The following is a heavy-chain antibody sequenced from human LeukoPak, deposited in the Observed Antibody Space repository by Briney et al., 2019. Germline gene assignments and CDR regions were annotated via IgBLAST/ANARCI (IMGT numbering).Heavy chain of an antibody. CDR1: GDSINSGGYY. V-gene: IGHV4-31*03. CDR2: TYYSGST. CDR3: ATQANFYDSSGYFHR. D-gene: IGHD3-22*01. Sequence: PSETLSLTCTVSGDSINSGGYYWSWIRQHPGKGLEWIGYTYYSGSTYYNPSLRSRVTIPLDTSKKQFSLKLNSVTAADTAIYYCATQANFYDSSGYFHRWGQGTLVTVSS. J-gene: IGHJ1*01.